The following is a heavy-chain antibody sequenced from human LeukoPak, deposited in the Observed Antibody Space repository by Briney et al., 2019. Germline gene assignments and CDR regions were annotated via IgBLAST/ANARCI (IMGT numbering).Heavy chain of an antibody. CDR3: AKNLHDFWSGYTFDY. V-gene: IGHV3-23*01. Sequence: GGSLRLSCAASGFTFSSYAMSWVRQAPGKGLEWVSAISGSGGSTYYADSVKGRFTISRDNSKNTLYLQMNSLRAKDTAVYCCAKNLHDFWSGYTFDYWGQGTLVTVSS. CDR1: GFTFSSYA. J-gene: IGHJ4*02. CDR2: ISGSGGST. D-gene: IGHD3-3*01.